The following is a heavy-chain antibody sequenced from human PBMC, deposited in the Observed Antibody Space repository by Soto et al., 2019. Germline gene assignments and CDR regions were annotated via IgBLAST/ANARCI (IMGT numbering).Heavy chain of an antibody. CDR3: AKAMVRGVIPLHMGYYGMDV. CDR1: GFTFSSYA. CDR2: ISGSGGST. V-gene: IGHV3-23*01. J-gene: IGHJ6*02. D-gene: IGHD3-10*01. Sequence: EVQLLESGGGLVQPGGSLRLSCAASGFTFSSYAMSWVRQAPGKGLEWVSAISGSGGSTYYADSVKGRFTISRDNSKNTLYLQMNSLRAEDTAVYYCAKAMVRGVIPLHMGYYGMDVWGQGTTVTVSS.